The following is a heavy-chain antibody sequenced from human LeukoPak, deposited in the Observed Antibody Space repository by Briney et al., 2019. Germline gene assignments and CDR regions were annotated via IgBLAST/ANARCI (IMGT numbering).Heavy chain of an antibody. J-gene: IGHJ4*02. CDR2: INPKSGNT. CDR3: ARGESAAGD. D-gene: IGHD3-10*01. Sequence: GASVKVSCKASGYTFSSYDINWVRQAIGQGLEGMGWINPKSGNTGNGQNFQGRVTMTRNTSTSTAYMELSSLRSEDTAVYYCARGESAAGDWGQGTLVTVSS. CDR1: GYTFSSYD. V-gene: IGHV1-8*01.